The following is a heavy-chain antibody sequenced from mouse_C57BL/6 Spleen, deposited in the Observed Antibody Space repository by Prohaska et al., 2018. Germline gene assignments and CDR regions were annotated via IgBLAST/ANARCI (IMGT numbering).Heavy chain of an antibody. J-gene: IGHJ1*03. V-gene: IGHV11-2*01. CDR2: INYDGSGI. CDR3: MRYGSHNWYFDV. CDR1: GFTFSGFW. D-gene: IGHD1-1*02. Sequence: EVQLLETGGGLVQPGGSRGLSCDGSGFTFSGFWMRWVRQTPGQSLEWIGDINYDGSGINYVPAIKDRFTILRDNDKSTLYRQMSKVRSEDTATYFCMRYGSHNWYFDVWGTGTTVTVSS.